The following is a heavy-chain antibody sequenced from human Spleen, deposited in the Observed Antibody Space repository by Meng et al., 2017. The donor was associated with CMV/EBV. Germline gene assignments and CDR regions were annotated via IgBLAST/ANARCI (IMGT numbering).Heavy chain of an antibody. CDR2: ISYDGSKE. V-gene: IGHV3-30-3*01. Sequence: KVSCKASGYTFAGSYIHWVRQAPGKGLEWVAVISYDGSKEYYADSVKGRFTISRDNYKNVLYLQMNGLRSEDTAVYYCARDLSGYTSGWLSYLDSWGQGTLVTVSS. CDR1: GYTFAGSY. D-gene: IGHD6-19*01. CDR3: ARDLSGYTSGWLSYLDS. J-gene: IGHJ4*02.